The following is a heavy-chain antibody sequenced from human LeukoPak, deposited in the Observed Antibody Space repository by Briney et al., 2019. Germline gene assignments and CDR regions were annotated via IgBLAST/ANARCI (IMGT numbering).Heavy chain of an antibody. CDR1: GGSISSGGYY. CDR2: IYYSGST. D-gene: IGHD5-24*01. Sequence: PSQTLSLTCTVSGGSISSGGYYWSWLRQHPGKGLEWIGYIYYSGSTYYNPSLKSRVTISVDTSKNQFSLKLSSVTAADTAVYYCARAPEMATILPDYWGQGTLVTVSS. J-gene: IGHJ4*02. CDR3: ARAPEMATILPDY. V-gene: IGHV4-31*03.